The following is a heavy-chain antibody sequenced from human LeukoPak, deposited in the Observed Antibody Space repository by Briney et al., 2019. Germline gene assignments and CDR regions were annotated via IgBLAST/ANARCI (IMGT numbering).Heavy chain of an antibody. J-gene: IGHJ4*02. V-gene: IGHV3-23*01. CDR1: GFTFHNYA. CDR2: ISSSSGST. Sequence: PGGSLRLSCAASGFTFHNYALSWVRQAPGKGLEWVSGISSSSGSTYYADSVKGRFTLSRDSSKNTLYLQMNSLRAEDTAVYYCAKDPYTSRYACCFDYWGQGTLVTVSS. D-gene: IGHD6-13*01. CDR3: AKDPYTSRYACCFDY.